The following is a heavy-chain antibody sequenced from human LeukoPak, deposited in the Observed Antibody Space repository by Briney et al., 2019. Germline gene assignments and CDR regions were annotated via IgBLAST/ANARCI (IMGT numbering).Heavy chain of an antibody. V-gene: IGHV3-7*01. CDR1: GFTFSSYG. CDR2: INQDESAK. CDR3: AKLLRDVTIYDF. D-gene: IGHD5-24*01. Sequence: GGSLRLSCAASGFTFSSYGMSWVRQAPGKGLEWVASINQDESAKRYVDSVKGRFTISRDNTKNSLFLQMNSLRAEDAAFYYCAKLLRDVTIYDFWGHGTLVTVSS. J-gene: IGHJ4*01.